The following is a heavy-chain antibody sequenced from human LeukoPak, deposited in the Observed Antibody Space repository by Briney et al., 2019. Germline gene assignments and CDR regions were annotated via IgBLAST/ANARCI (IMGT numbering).Heavy chain of an antibody. CDR2: ISANNGET. D-gene: IGHD2-2*01. CDR3: ARVPPSAHQLLSSDY. Sequence: ASVKVSCKASGYTFTNYGISWVRQATGQGLAWMGWISANNGETRYAQNLQGRVTMTTDTSTSTAYMELRSLRSDDTAVYCCARVPPSAHQLLSSDYWGQGTQVTVSS. J-gene: IGHJ4*02. V-gene: IGHV1-18*04. CDR1: GYTFTNYG.